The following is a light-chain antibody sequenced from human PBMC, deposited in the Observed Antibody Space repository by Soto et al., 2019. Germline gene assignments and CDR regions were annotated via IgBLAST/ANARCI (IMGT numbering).Light chain of an antibody. V-gene: IGLV2-14*01. CDR3: SSYTSSRTDV. CDR2: DVS. Sequence: QSVLTQPASVSGSPGQSLTISCTGTSSDVGGYNYVSWYQQHPGKAPKLMIYDVSNRPSGVSNRFSGSKSGNTASLTISGLQAEDEADYYCSSYTSSRTDVFGTGTKVTVL. J-gene: IGLJ1*01. CDR1: SSDVGGYNY.